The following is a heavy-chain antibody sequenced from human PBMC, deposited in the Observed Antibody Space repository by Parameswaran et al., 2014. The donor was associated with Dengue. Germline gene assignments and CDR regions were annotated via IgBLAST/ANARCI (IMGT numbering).Heavy chain of an antibody. CDR2: IKRDGSEK. CDR3: ASEWAAPADY. D-gene: IGHD1-26*01. Sequence: VRQDARERGWEWVANIKRDGSEKHYVDSVKGRFTISRDNAKNSLYLQMNSLRAEDTAVYYCASEWAAPADYWGQGTLVTVSS. J-gene: IGHJ4*02. V-gene: IGHV3-7*03.